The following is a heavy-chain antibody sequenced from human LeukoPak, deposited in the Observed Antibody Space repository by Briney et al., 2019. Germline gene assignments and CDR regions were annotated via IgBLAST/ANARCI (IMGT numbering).Heavy chain of an antibody. CDR2: INHSGST. CDR3: ARGRKAHVLRFLEWLSWFDP. CDR1: GGSFSGYY. J-gene: IGHJ5*02. Sequence: PSETLSLTCAVYGGSFSGYYWSWIRQPPGKGLEWIGEINHSGSTNYNPSLKSRVTISVDTSKNQFSLKLSSVTAADTAVYYCARGRKAHVLRFLEWLSWFDPWGQGTLVTVSS. D-gene: IGHD3-3*01. V-gene: IGHV4-34*01.